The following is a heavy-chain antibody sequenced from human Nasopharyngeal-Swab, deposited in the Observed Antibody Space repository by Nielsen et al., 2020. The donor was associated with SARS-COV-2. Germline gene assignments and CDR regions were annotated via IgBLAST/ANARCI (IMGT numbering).Heavy chain of an antibody. CDR2: ISSSSSYT. CDR3: ARSPGWQQLGGGLVDFDY. Sequence: RQPPGKGLEWVSYISSSSSYTNYADSVKGRFPISRDNAKNSLYLQMNSLRAEDTAVYYCARSPGWQQLGGGLVDFDYWGQGTLVTVSS. D-gene: IGHD6-13*01. V-gene: IGHV3-11*03. J-gene: IGHJ4*02.